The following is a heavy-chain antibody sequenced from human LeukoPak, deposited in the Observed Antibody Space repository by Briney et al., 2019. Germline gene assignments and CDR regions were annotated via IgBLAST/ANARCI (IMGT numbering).Heavy chain of an antibody. CDR2: IYPGDSET. CDR3: VRQTSSGYYSDAFDI. V-gene: IGHV5-51*01. J-gene: IGHJ3*02. Sequence: GESLKISCKGSGYSFTSYWIGWVRQMPGKGLEWMGIIYPGDSETRYSPSFQGQVTISADKSISTAYLQWISLKASDTAMYYCVRQTSSGYYSDAFDIWGQGTMVTVSS. CDR1: GYSFTSYW. D-gene: IGHD3-22*01.